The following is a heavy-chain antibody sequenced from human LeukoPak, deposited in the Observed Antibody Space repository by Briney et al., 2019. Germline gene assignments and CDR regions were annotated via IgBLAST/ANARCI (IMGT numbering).Heavy chain of an antibody. CDR2: IYYTGST. J-gene: IGHJ3*02. CDR3: ARLPGFRDAFDI. V-gene: IGHV4-59*08. Sequence: PSETLSLTCTVSSASISSFYWSWIRRPPGKGLEWIGYIYYTGSTNYNPSLKSRLTMSVDTSKNQFSLKLSSVTAADTAVYYCARLPGFRDAFDIWGQGTMVTVYS. CDR1: SASISSFY.